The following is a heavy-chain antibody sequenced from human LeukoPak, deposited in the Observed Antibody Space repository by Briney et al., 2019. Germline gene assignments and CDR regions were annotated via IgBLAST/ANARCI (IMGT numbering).Heavy chain of an antibody. CDR2: ISDSGART. Sequence: PGGSLRLSCAASGFTFSSYAISWFRQAPEKGLELVSTISDSGARTFYADSVKGRFTISRDNAKNSLYLQMNSLRAEDTAVYYCARGYDFEASFWGQGTLVTVSS. V-gene: IGHV3-23*01. J-gene: IGHJ4*02. D-gene: IGHD5-12*01. CDR1: GFTFSSYA. CDR3: ARGYDFEASF.